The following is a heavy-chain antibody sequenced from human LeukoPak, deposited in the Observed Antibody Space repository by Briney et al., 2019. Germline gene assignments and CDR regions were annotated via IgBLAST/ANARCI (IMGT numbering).Heavy chain of an antibody. J-gene: IGHJ1*01. V-gene: IGHV3-74*01. Sequence: PGGSLRLSCAASGFTFSSYWMHWVRQAPGKGLVWVSRIKSDGSTNYADSVKGRFTISRDNAKNTVSLQMNGLRAEDTGVYFCARAPSEIEGYYPEYFRHWGQGTLVTVSS. CDR3: ARAPSEIEGYYPEYFRH. CDR1: GFTFSSYW. D-gene: IGHD3-22*01. CDR2: IKSDGST.